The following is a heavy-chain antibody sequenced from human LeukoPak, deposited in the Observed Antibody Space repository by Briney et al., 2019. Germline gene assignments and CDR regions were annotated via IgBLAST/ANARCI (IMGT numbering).Heavy chain of an antibody. CDR1: GYTFTHHS. V-gene: IGHV1-18*01. CDR2: ISAYNGDT. CDR3: ARDPSNSSGRYEYFDS. Sequence: GASVKVSFKASGYTFTHHSISWVRQAPGQGLEWMGWISAYNGDTNYAQKFRGRVTMTTDTSTTTAYMELRSLGSDDTAVYYCARDPSNSSGRYEYFDSWGQGTLVTVSS. J-gene: IGHJ4*02. D-gene: IGHD6-19*01.